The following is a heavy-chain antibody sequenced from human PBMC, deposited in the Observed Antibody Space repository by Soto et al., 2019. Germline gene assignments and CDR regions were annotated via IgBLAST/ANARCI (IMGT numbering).Heavy chain of an antibody. Sequence: QVQLQESGPGLVKPSGTLSLTCAVSGGSISTSNWWSWVRQPPGKGLAWIVEVYRTGSTNYNPSLESRLTLSVDKAKNPLCLKLTAVTAAARAVYYWARARATIAAAAIFDCWGQGTLVTVSS. J-gene: IGHJ4*02. V-gene: IGHV4-4*02. CDR2: VYRTGST. D-gene: IGHD6-13*01. CDR1: GGSISTSNW. CDR3: ARARATIAAAAIFDC.